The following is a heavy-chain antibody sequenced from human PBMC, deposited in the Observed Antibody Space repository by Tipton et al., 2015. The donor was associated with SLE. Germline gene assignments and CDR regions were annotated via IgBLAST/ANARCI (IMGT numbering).Heavy chain of an antibody. CDR1: GFTFSSYS. J-gene: IGHJ4*02. Sequence: SLRLSCAASGFTFSSYSMNRVRQAPGKGLEWVSYISSSSSTIYYADSVKGRFTISRDNAKNSLYLQINSLRDEDTAVYYCASPGMVRVYYWGQGTLVTVSS. CDR2: ISSSSSTI. CDR3: ASPGMVRVYY. V-gene: IGHV3-48*02. D-gene: IGHD3-10*01.